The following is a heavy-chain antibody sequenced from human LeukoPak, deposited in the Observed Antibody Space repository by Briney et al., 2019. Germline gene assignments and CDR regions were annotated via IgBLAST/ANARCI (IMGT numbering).Heavy chain of an antibody. J-gene: IGHJ4*02. D-gene: IGHD3-22*01. CDR2: ISGSGGST. Sequence: GGSLRLSCAASGFTFSSYAMNWVRQAPGKGLEWVSAISGSGGSTYYADSVKGRFTISRDNSKNTLYPQMNSLRAEDTAVYYCAKDYYDSSGYSYWGQGTLVTVSS. CDR1: GFTFSSYA. CDR3: AKDYYDSSGYSY. V-gene: IGHV3-23*01.